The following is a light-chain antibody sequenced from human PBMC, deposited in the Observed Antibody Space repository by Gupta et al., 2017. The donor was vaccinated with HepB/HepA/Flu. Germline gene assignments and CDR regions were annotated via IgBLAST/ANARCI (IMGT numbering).Light chain of an antibody. CDR3: QQYKRYSLT. CDR1: QSISSW. J-gene: IGKJ4*01. CDR2: KAS. V-gene: IGKV1-5*03. Sequence: DIQMTQSPSTLSASVGDRVTITCRASQSISSWLAWYQQKPGKAPKLLIYKASSLESGVPSRFSGSGSGPEFTLTISSLQPDDFATYYCQQYKRYSLTFGGGTKVEIK.